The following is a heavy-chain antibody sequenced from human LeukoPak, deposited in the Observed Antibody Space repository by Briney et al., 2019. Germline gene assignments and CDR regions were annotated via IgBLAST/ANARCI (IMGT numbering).Heavy chain of an antibody. CDR3: ARAAFIAAAGA. V-gene: IGHV3-21*01. D-gene: IGHD6-13*01. CDR2: ISSSSSYI. J-gene: IGHJ5*02. Sequence: GGSLRLSCAASGFTFSSYSMNWVRQAPGKGLEWVSSISSSSSYIYYADSVKGRFTISRDNAKDSLYLQMNSLRAEDTAVYYCARAAFIAAAGAWGQGTLVTVSS. CDR1: GFTFSSYS.